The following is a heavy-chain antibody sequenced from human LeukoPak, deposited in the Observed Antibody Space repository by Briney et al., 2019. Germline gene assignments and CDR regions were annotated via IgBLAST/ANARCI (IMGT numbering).Heavy chain of an antibody. CDR1: GFTLSSYA. V-gene: IGHV3-23*01. Sequence: GGSLRLSCAASGFTLSSYAMKWVRQAPGRGLGWDPLISGNGKITTYAASEKGRYTIYIDDSKITLFLQLDSWRAGGTFVYECAKDRGARAGSSRIGMDFWGQGTTVTVSS. CDR2: ISGNGKIT. J-gene: IGHJ6*02. CDR3: AKDRGARAGSSRIGMDF. D-gene: IGHD6-13*01.